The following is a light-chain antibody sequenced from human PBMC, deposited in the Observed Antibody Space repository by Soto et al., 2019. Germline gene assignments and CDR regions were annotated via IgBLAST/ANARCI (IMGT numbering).Light chain of an antibody. V-gene: IGKV4-1*01. CDR3: QQYYSTPYT. CDR2: WAS. Sequence: DIVMTQSPDSLAVSLGERATINCKSSQSVLYTSTNKNYLAWYQQKPGQPPKLPIYWASPRESGVPDRFSGSGSGKDFTLTISSLQDEDVAVYYCQQYYSTPYTFGQGTKLEIK. J-gene: IGKJ2*01. CDR1: QSVLYTSTNKNY.